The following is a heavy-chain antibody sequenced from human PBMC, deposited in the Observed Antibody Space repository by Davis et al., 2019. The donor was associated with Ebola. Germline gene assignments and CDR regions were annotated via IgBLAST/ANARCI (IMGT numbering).Heavy chain of an antibody. Sequence: AASVKVSCKASGYTFTSYYMHWVRQAPGQGLEWMGIINPSGGSTSYAQKFQGRVTITADKSTSTAYMELSSLRSEDTAVYYCARDRREIGGMDVWGKGTTVTVSS. CDR2: INPSGGST. CDR1: GYTFTSYY. V-gene: IGHV1-46*01. D-gene: IGHD5-24*01. CDR3: ARDRREIGGMDV. J-gene: IGHJ6*04.